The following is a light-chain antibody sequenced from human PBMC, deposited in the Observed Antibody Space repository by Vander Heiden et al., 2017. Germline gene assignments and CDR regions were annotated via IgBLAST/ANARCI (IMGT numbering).Light chain of an antibody. V-gene: IGKV1-39*01. CDR2: AAS. Sequence: IQMPQSPSSLSASVGDRVTITCRASQSISSYLNWYQQKPGKAPKLLIYAASRLQSGVPSRFSGSGSGTDFTLTISSLQPEDFATYYCQQSYSTLTFGPGTKVDIK. CDR1: QSISSY. J-gene: IGKJ3*01. CDR3: QQSYSTLT.